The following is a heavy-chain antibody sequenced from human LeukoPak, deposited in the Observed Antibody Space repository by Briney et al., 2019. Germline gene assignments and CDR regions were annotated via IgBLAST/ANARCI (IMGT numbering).Heavy chain of an antibody. CDR3: AKGHSSSWPVFDY. J-gene: IGHJ4*02. V-gene: IGHV3-30*02. D-gene: IGHD6-13*01. CDR2: IRYDGSNK. CDR1: GFTFSSYG. Sequence: PGGSLRLSCAASGFTFSSYGMHWVRQAPGKGLEGVAFIRYDGSNKYYADSVKGRFTISRDNSKNTLYLQMNSLRAEDTAVYYCAKGHSSSWPVFDYWGQGTLVTVSS.